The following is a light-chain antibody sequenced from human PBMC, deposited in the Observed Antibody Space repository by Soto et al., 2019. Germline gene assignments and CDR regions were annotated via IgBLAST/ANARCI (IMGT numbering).Light chain of an antibody. J-gene: IGKJ4*01. CDR1: QSVLSSSNNENY. V-gene: IGKV4-1*01. Sequence: DIVMTQSPDSLAVSLGERATINCKSSQSVLSSSNNENYLAWYQQKPGQPPKLLVYWASTRESGVPDRFSGSGSVTVFTLTISSLQAEDAAVYYCQQYYSTPLTFGGGTKVEIK. CDR3: QQYYSTPLT. CDR2: WAS.